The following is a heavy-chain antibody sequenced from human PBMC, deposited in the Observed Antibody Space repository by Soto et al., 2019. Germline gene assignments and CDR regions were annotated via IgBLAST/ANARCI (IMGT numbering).Heavy chain of an antibody. CDR2: IWYDGSNK. V-gene: IGHV3-33*01. Sequence: QVQLVESGGGMVQPGRSLRLSCAASGFTFSSYGMHWVRQAPGKGLEWVAVIWYDGSNKYYADSVKGRFTISRDNSKNTLYLQMNSLRAEDTAVYYCARGPRDYGDYDDYWGQGTLVTVSS. J-gene: IGHJ4*02. CDR1: GFTFSSYG. D-gene: IGHD4-17*01. CDR3: ARGPRDYGDYDDY.